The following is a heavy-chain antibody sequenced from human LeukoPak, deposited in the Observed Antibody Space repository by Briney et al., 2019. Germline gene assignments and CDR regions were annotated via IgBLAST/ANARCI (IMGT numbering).Heavy chain of an antibody. J-gene: IGHJ4*02. Sequence: GGSLRLSCAASGFTFSSYAMHWVRQAPGKGLEWVAVISYDGSNKYYADSVKGRFTISRDNSKNTLYLQMNSLRAEDTAVYYCARVWGATPDYWGQGTLVTVSS. CDR3: ARVWGATPDY. V-gene: IGHV3-30-3*01. CDR2: ISYDGSNK. D-gene: IGHD1-26*01. CDR1: GFTFSSYA.